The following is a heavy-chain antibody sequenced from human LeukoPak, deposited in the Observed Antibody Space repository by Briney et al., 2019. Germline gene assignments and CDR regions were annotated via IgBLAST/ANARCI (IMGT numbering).Heavy chain of an antibody. J-gene: IGHJ1*01. V-gene: IGHV3-7*01. CDR1: GFSFSSDW. CDR3: SRDRYSSK. D-gene: IGHD6-19*01. Sequence: GGSLRLSCAASGFSFSSDWMTWVRQAPGKGLEWVANIKQDGSEKYYVDSVKGRFTISRDNAKNSLFLQMYSLRAEDTAVYYCSRDRYSSKWGQGTLVTVSS. CDR2: IKQDGSEK.